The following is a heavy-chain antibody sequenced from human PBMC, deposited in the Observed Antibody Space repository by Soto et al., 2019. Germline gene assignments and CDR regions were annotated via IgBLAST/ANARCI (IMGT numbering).Heavy chain of an antibody. Sequence: EVQLVESGGGLVQPGGSLRLSCAASGFTFSSYWMHWVRQAPGKGLVWVSRINSDGSSTSYADSVKGRFTISRDNAKNTLYLQMNSRRAEDTAVYYCAALVGAPPEDFDYWGQGTLVTVSS. D-gene: IGHD1-26*01. CDR2: INSDGSST. J-gene: IGHJ4*02. CDR1: GFTFSSYW. V-gene: IGHV3-74*01. CDR3: AALVGAPPEDFDY.